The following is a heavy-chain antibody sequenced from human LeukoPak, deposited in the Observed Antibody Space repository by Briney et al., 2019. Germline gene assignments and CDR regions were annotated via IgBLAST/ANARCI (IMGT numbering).Heavy chain of an antibody. CDR2: IYYSGST. CDR3: ARGSADY. J-gene: IGHJ4*02. CDR1: GGSISGSSYY. V-gene: IGHV4-39*07. Sequence: PSETLSLTCTVSGGSISGSSYYWGWIRQPPGKGLEWIGSIYYSGSTYYNPSLKSRVTISVDTSKNQFSLKLNSVTAADTAVYYCARGSADYWGQGTLVTVSS.